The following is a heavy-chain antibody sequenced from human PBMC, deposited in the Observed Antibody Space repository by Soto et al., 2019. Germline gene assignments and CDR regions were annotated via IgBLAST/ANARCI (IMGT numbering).Heavy chain of an antibody. J-gene: IGHJ2*01. CDR2: IYYRGST. V-gene: IGHV4-59*01. Sequence: PSETLSLTCTVSGGSISSYYWSWIRQPPGEGLEWIGYIYYRGSTNYNPSLKSRVTISVDTSKNQFSLKLSSVTAADTAIYSCARLNWYFDPGGRGPLVTAPS. CDR1: GGSISSYY. CDR3: ARLNWYFDP.